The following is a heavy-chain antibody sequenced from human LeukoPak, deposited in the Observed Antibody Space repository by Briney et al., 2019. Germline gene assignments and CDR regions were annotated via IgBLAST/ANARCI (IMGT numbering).Heavy chain of an antibody. V-gene: IGHV1-8*01. D-gene: IGHD6-13*01. CDR1: GYTFTSYD. J-gene: IGHJ6*02. CDR2: MNPNSGNT. Sequence: ASVKVSCKASGYTFTSYDINWVRQATGQGLEWMGWMNPNSGNTGYAQKFQGRVTMTRNTSISTAYMELSSLRSKDTAVYYCAREGRPIAAAGRYYYYYGMDVWGQGTTVTVSS. CDR3: AREGRPIAAAGRYYYYYGMDV.